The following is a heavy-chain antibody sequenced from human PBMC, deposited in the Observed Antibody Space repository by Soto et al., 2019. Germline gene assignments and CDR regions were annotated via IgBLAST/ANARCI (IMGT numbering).Heavy chain of an antibody. D-gene: IGHD6-13*01. CDR3: AKVSGRSWAYVDY. Sequence: EVQVLESGGGLVQPGGSLSLSCAASGFTFSSYAMTWVRQAPGTGLEWVSAVSAGGANTYYADSVKGRFTISRDNSKNTVSLKMTSLRADGTGVYYCAKVSGRSWAYVDYWGQGNLVTVSS. V-gene: IGHV3-23*01. CDR1: GFTFSSYA. CDR2: VSAGGANT. J-gene: IGHJ4*02.